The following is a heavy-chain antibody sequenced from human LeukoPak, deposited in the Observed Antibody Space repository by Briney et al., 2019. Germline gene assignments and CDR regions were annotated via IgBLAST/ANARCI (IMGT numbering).Heavy chain of an antibody. CDR2: IHPGDSDT. Sequence: GESLKISCKGSGYSFPSYWIAWVRQMPGKGLEWMGIIHPGDSDTRYSPSFQGQVTISADKSISTAYLQWSSLKASDTAMYCCARPMGGYCSSSRCYNAFDIWGQGTVVTVSS. CDR1: GYSFPSYW. J-gene: IGHJ3*02. V-gene: IGHV5-51*01. D-gene: IGHD2-2*02. CDR3: ARPMGGYCSSSRCYNAFDI.